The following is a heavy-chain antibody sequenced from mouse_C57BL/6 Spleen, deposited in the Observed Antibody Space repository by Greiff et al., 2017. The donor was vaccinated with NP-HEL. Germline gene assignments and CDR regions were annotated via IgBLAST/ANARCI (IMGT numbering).Heavy chain of an antibody. CDR1: GYTFTSYW. CDR2: IHPNSGST. Sequence: QVQLQQPGAELVKPGASVKLSCKASGYTFTSYWMHWVKQRPGQGLEWIGMIHPNSGSTNYNEKFKSKATLTVDKSSSTAYMQRSSLTSEDAAVYYCASNVQSLPGFAYWGQGTLVTVSA. CDR3: ASNVQSLPGFAY. V-gene: IGHV1-64*01. J-gene: IGHJ3*01.